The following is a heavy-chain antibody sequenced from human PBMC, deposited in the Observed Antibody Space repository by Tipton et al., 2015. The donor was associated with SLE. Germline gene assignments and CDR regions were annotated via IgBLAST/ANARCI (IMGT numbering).Heavy chain of an antibody. V-gene: IGHV4-39*01. D-gene: IGHD3-16*02. CDR3: AQAHLWGSYRYASDI. Sequence: TLSLTCTVSVASINSSSYYWAWIRQPPGKGLEWIGSIYYSGSTYYNPSLKSRVTISLDTSKNQFSLRLSSVTAADTAVYYCAQAHLWGSYRYASDIWGQGTMVTVSS. J-gene: IGHJ3*02. CDR2: IYYSGST. CDR1: VASINSSSYY.